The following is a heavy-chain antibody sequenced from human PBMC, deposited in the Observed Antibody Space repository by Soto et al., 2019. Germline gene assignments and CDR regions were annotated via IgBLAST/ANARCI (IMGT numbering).Heavy chain of an antibody. CDR3: ARDLMDTAMVTAGYYYYGMDV. J-gene: IGHJ6*02. CDR1: GYTFTGYY. V-gene: IGHV1-2*04. CDR2: INPNSGGT. Sequence: GASVKVSCKASGYTFTGYYMHWVRQAPGQGLEWMGWINPNSGGTNYAQKFQGWVTMTRDTSISTAYMELSRLRSDDTAVYYCARDLMDTAMVTAGYYYYGMDVWGQGTTVTVSS. D-gene: IGHD5-18*01.